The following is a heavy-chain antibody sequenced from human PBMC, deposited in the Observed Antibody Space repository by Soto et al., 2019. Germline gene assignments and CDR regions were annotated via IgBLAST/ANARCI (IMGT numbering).Heavy chain of an antibody. Sequence: QVQLVQSGAEVKKPGSSVKVSCKASGGTFSSYAISWVRQAPGQGLEWMGGIIPIFGTANYAQKFQGRVTITADDSPSTAYMELRSLTSEDPAVYYCARDPSPMTLSWDFCYFDLWGRGTLVTVSS. V-gene: IGHV1-69*12. CDR2: IIPIFGTA. D-gene: IGHD1-26*01. CDR1: GGTFSSYA. CDR3: ARDPSPMTLSWDFCYFDL. J-gene: IGHJ2*01.